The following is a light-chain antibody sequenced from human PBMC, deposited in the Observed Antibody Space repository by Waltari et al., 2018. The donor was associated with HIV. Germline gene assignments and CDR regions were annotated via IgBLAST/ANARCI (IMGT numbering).Light chain of an antibody. V-gene: IGLV2-8*01. CDR2: EVN. Sequence: QSALTQPPSPSGSPGQSVTIPFTGTPSDIGTSQFVSWYQQHPGRAPKLIIYEVNKRPSGVPDRFSGSKSDNTASLTVSGLQAEDEADYYCSSFAGNNDIIFGGGTKLTVL. CDR3: SSFAGNNDII. J-gene: IGLJ2*01. CDR1: PSDIGTSQF.